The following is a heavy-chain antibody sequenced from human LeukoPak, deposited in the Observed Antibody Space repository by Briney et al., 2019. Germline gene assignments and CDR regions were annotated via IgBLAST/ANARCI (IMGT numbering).Heavy chain of an antibody. CDR2: ISYDGDFR. V-gene: IGHV3-30*04. Sequence: PGGSLKLSCSASGVIFNTFSMHSVRQAPGKGLEWVALISYDGDFRNYAESVKGRFTISRDNSKNTVHLQMSSLGAEDTAVYYCARPSPPGGIVYGFYIWGQGTMVTVSS. CDR3: ARPSPPGGIVYGFYI. D-gene: IGHD3-16*02. J-gene: IGHJ3*02. CDR1: GVIFNTFS.